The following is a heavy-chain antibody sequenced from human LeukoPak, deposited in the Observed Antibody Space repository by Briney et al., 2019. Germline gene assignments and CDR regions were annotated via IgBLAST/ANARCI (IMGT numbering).Heavy chain of an antibody. CDR2: ISASGGST. Sequence: GGSLRLSCAASGFNFSSYGMSWVRQAPGKGLELVSAISASGGSTYYADSVKCRFTISRDNSKNPLYLQMNSLRAEDTAVYYCAKGPPPRMVRGVLRFDYWGQGTLVTVSS. CDR1: GFNFSSYG. D-gene: IGHD3-10*01. CDR3: AKGPPPRMVRGVLRFDY. J-gene: IGHJ4*02. V-gene: IGHV3-23*01.